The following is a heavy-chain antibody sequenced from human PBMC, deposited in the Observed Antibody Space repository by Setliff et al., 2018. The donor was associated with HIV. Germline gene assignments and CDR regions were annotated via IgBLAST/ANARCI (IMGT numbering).Heavy chain of an antibody. CDR1: GKTLSVHP. V-gene: IGHV1-69*05. Sequence: GASVKVSCKASGKTLSVHPISWVRQAPGRGLEWMGGIIPAFGRANYAQKFQGRVTITTDESTTTVYMELRSLRSDDTAVYYCARESEGYYDSSGYLDHWGQGTLVTVSS. CDR2: IIPAFGRA. D-gene: IGHD3-22*01. CDR3: ARESEGYYDSSGYLDH. J-gene: IGHJ4*02.